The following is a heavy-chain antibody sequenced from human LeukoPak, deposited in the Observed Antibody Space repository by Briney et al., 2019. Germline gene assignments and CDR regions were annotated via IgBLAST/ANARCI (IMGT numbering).Heavy chain of an antibody. CDR2: IKQDGSEK. D-gene: IGHD1-1*01. CDR1: GFTFSNYW. J-gene: IGHJ4*02. V-gene: IGHV3-7*01. CDR3: ASQRSLDY. Sequence: GGSLRLSCAASGFTFSNYWMNWVRQAPGKGLEWVANIKQDGSEKYYVDSVKGRFTISRDNAKNSLYLQLNSLRVEDTAVYYCASQRSLDYWGQGTLVTVSS.